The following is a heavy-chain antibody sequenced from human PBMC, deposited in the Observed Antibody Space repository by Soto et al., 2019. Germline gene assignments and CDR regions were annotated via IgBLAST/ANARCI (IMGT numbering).Heavy chain of an antibody. J-gene: IGHJ6*02. V-gene: IGHV3-33*01. CDR1: GFTFSSYG. CDR3: ARGQALYGMDV. CDR2: IWYDGSNK. Sequence: QVQLVESGGGVVQPGRSLRLSCAASGFTFSSYGMHWVRQAPGKGLEWVAVIWYDGSNKYYADSVKGRFTISRDNSKNTLYLQMNSLRAEDTAVYYCARGQALYGMDVWGQGTTVTVSS.